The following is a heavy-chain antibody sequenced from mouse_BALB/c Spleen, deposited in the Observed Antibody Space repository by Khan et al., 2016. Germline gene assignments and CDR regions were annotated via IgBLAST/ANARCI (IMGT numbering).Heavy chain of an antibody. CDR1: GFTFSSYA. J-gene: IGHJ4*01. CDR2: ISSGGTT. V-gene: IGHV5-6-5*01. Sequence: EVELVESGGGLVKPGGSLKFSCAASGFTFSSYAMSWVRQTPEKRLEWVASISSGGTTYYPDSVKGRFTISRDDARNILYFQMNSLRSEDTAIYYCAREENALGYWGQGTSVTVSS. CDR3: AREENALGY.